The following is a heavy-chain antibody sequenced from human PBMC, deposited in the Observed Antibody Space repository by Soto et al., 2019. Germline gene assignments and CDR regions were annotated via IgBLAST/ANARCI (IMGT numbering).Heavy chain of an antibody. J-gene: IGHJ5*01. D-gene: IGHD3-22*01. CDR3: STRAYDTTGFYRFDP. CDR2: INHSGRV. V-gene: IGHV4-34*01. Sequence: SETLSLTCAVYGGSFSGHSWTWIRQSPGKGLEWIGDINHSGRVNYSPSLKSRVTISLDTSKNQFSLTLSAVTAADTAMYYCSTRAYDTTGFYRFDPWGKGTLATVSS. CDR1: GGSFSGHS.